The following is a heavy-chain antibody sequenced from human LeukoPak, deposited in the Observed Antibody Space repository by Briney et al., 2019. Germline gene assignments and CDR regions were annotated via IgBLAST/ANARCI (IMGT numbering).Heavy chain of an antibody. D-gene: IGHD6-13*01. CDR3: ATGRLAARSDYYYYYMDV. Sequence: ASVKVSCRTSGYMFTTYGISWVRQAPGQGLEWVGWISANNGNTKYAQRLQDRVTMTTNTSTSTAYMELRSLRSDDTAVYYCATGRLAARSDYYYYYMDVWGKGTTVTVSS. J-gene: IGHJ6*03. CDR1: GYMFTTYG. CDR2: ISANNGNT. V-gene: IGHV1-18*01.